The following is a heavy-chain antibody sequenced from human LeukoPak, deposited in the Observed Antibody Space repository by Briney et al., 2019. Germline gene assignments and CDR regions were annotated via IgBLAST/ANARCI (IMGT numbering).Heavy chain of an antibody. J-gene: IGHJ4*02. V-gene: IGHV3-23*01. Sequence: GGSLRLSCAASGFTFSSFAMSWVRQAPGKGLEWVSGISAPGSSTYYSDSVRGRFTLSRDNSNNTLYLQMNSLRAEDTAVYYCAKDISDFWSGNYWTYYFDNWGQGTLVTVSS. CDR3: AKDISDFWSGNYWTYYFDN. D-gene: IGHD3-3*01. CDR2: ISAPGSST. CDR1: GFTFSSFA.